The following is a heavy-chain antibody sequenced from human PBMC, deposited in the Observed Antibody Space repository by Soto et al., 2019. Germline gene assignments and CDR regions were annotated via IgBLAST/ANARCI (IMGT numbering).Heavy chain of an antibody. CDR2: IYYNGNA. CDR3: AGRTSLASVEIFSGGLSGYNWVDP. D-gene: IGHD3-3*01. Sequence: PSETLSLTCTVSGDSISSDYYHWTWIRQSPGKGLEWIGYIYYNGNAYYNPSLKSRVTMSVDTSQNQFSLKLSSVTAADTAVYYCAGRTSLASVEIFSGGLSGYNWVDPWGRGTLVTVSS. V-gene: IGHV4-39*01. J-gene: IGHJ5*01. CDR1: GDSISSDYYH.